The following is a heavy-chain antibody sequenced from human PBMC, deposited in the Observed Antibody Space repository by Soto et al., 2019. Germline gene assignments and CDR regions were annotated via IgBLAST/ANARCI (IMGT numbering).Heavy chain of an antibody. CDR2: INPNSGGT. D-gene: IGHD6-19*01. V-gene: IGHV1-2*02. Sequence: QVQLVQSGAEVKKPGASVKVSCKASGYTFTGYYMHWVRQAPGQGLEWMGWINPNSGGTNYAQKVQGRVTMTRDTSIRTAYRELSRLRSDDTAVYYCARRGAVAASNYWGQGTLVTVSS. J-gene: IGHJ4*02. CDR1: GYTFTGYY. CDR3: ARRGAVAASNY.